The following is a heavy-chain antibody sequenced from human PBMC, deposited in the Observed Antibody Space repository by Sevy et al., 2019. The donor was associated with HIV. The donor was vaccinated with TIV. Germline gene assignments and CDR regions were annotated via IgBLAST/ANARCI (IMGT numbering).Heavy chain of an antibody. Sequence: ASVKVSCKASGYTFTGYDINWVRQATGQGLEWMGWMNPNSGNTGYAQKLQGRVTMTRNTSISTAYMELSNLRSEDTAVYYCAREGFGYCSGGSCPYYFDYWGQGTLVTVSS. CDR2: MNPNSGNT. CDR1: GYTFTGYD. V-gene: IGHV1-8*01. J-gene: IGHJ4*02. CDR3: AREGFGYCSGGSCPYYFDY. D-gene: IGHD2-15*01.